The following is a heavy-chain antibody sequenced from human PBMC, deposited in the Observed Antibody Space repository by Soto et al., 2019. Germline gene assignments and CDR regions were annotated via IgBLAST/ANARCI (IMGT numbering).Heavy chain of an antibody. D-gene: IGHD1-26*01. J-gene: IGHJ4*02. CDR3: ARPSGSYPYCFDR. V-gene: IGHV4-39*01. CDR2: IYYSGST. CDR1: GGSISSSSYY. Sequence: PSETLSLTCTVSGGSISSSSYYWGWIRQPPGKGLEWIGSIYYSGSTYYNPSLKSRVTISVDTSKNQFSLKLSSVTAADTAVYYCARPSGSYPYCFDRWGQGTVLTVYS.